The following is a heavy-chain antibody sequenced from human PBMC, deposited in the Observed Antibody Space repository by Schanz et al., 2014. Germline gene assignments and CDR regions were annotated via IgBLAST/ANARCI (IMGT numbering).Heavy chain of an antibody. Sequence: QVQLVQSGAEVKKPGATVKVSCKASGYIFINSGISWVRQAPGQGLEWMGWISAYNGNTKYPQKLQGRVTMTTDTSTSTAYMELRSRRSDDTAVYYCARDRRFFDRDDLYYFDSWGQGTLVTVSS. CDR2: ISAYNGNT. J-gene: IGHJ4*02. V-gene: IGHV1-18*01. D-gene: IGHD3-3*01. CDR3: ARDRRFFDRDDLYYFDS. CDR1: GYIFINSG.